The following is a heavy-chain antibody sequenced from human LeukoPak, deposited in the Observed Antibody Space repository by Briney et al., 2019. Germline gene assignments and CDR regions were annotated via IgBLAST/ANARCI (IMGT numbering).Heavy chain of an antibody. V-gene: IGHV4-59*06. J-gene: IGHJ3*02. CDR3: ASNSVRGVIQAFDI. CDR1: GASISSYY. CDR2: IYYSGST. D-gene: IGHD3-10*01. Sequence: SETLSLTCTVSGASISSYYWSWIRQHPGKGLEWIGYIYYSGSTYYNPSLKSRVTISVDTSKNQFSLKLSSVTAADTAVYYCASNSVRGVIQAFDIWGQGTMVTVSS.